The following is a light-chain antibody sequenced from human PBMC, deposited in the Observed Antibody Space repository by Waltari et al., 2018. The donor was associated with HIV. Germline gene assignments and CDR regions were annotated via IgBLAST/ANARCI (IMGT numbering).Light chain of an antibody. CDR3: QQYNTYPWT. J-gene: IGKJ1*01. CDR1: QTVNSW. Sequence: DIQLTQSPSTLSASVGDRVMITCRASQTVNSWLAWYQQKSGTAPKVLIYKASNLKRGVSARFSGSGFGAEVTLTISSLQPDDLATYYCQQYNTYPWTFGQGTRVEIK. V-gene: IGKV1-5*03. CDR2: KAS.